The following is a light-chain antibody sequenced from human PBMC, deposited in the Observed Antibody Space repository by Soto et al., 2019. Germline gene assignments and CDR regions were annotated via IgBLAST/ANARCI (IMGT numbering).Light chain of an antibody. CDR3: QHYETFSGT. CDR2: AAS. V-gene: IGKV1-9*01. J-gene: IGKJ1*01. CDR1: QGISSY. Sequence: DIQLTQSPSFLSASVGDRVTITCRASQGISSYLAWYQQKPGKAPKLLIYAASTLKSGVPSRFSGSGSGTEFTLTISSLQPEDFATYYCQHYETFSGTFGPGTKVDIK.